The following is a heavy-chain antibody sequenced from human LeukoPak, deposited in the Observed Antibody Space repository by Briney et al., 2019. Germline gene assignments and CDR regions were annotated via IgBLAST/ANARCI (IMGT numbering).Heavy chain of an antibody. V-gene: IGHV3-7*03. Sequence: GGSLRLSCEASGFTFSPYGVTWVRQVPGQGLEWVANIKQDGSEKFYVASVKGRFTISRDNGKSSLYLQMNSLRAEDTALYYCATSYDMGWLIGYWGQGTLVTVSS. J-gene: IGHJ4*02. CDR2: IKQDGSEK. CDR3: ATSYDMGWLIGY. CDR1: GFTFSPYG. D-gene: IGHD3/OR15-3a*01.